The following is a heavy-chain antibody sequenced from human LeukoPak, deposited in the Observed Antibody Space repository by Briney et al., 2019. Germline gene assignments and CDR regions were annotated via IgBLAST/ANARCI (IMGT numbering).Heavy chain of an antibody. CDR2: IYQSGST. CDR1: GGSISSSSYY. D-gene: IGHD3-22*01. V-gene: IGHV4-39*07. J-gene: IGHJ1*01. CDR3: ARDGVYYDSSGYYYGGYFQH. Sequence: SETLSLTCAVSGGSISSSSYYWGWIRQPPGKGLEWIGSIYQSGSTYYNPSLESRVTISADTSKNQFSVKLSSVTAADTAVYYCARDGVYYDSSGYYYGGYFQHWGQGTLVTVSS.